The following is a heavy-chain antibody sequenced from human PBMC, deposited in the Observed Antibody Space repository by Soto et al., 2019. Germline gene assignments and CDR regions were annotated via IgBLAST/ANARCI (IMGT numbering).Heavy chain of an antibody. CDR1: GGSISSYY. J-gene: IGHJ5*02. D-gene: IGHD3-3*01. V-gene: IGHV4-59*01. CDR3: ARGSGDPIFGVVQAYYNWFDP. Sequence: PSETLSLTCTVSGGSISSYYWSWIRQPPGKGLEWIGYIYYSGSTNYNPSLKSRVTISVDTSKNQFSLKLSSVTAEDTAVYYCARGSGDPIFGVVQAYYNWFDPWGQGTLVPVSS. CDR2: IYYSGST.